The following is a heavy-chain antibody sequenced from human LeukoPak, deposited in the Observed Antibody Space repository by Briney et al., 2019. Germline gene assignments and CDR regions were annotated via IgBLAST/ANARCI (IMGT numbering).Heavy chain of an antibody. V-gene: IGHV3-74*01. Sequence: PGGSLSLSCAASGFTFSSSWMHWVRQGPGKGLVWVSRINSDGSGTNYADSVKGRFTISRDNAKNTLYLQMNSLRAEDTAVYYCATGYGDSGRGWGQGTLVTVSS. D-gene: IGHD4-17*01. J-gene: IGHJ4*02. CDR1: GFTFSSSW. CDR2: INSDGSGT. CDR3: ATGYGDSGRG.